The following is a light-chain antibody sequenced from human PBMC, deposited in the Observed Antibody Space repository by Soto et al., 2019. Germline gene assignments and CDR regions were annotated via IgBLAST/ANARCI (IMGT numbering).Light chain of an antibody. CDR2: AAS. CDR1: QTISTF. Sequence: DLQMTQSPPSLSASVGDRVTITCRASQTISTFLNWYQQRPGKAPKLLIYAASNLQVGVPSRFSGSGSGTDFTLTISSLQPEDFATYFCQQTDATPYTFGQGTKLEIK. V-gene: IGKV1-39*01. CDR3: QQTDATPYT. J-gene: IGKJ2*01.